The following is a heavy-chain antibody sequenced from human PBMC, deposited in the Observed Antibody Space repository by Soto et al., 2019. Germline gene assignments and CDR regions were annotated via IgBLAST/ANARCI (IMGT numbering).Heavy chain of an antibody. CDR2: IYYSGST. CDR1: GGSISSGDYY. V-gene: IGHV4-30-4*01. CDR3: ARGQESEYYYDSSGYFLF. D-gene: IGHD3-22*01. J-gene: IGHJ4*02. Sequence: QVQLQESGPGLVKPSQTLSLTCTVSGGSISSGDYYWSWIRQPPGKGLEWIGYIYYSGSTYYNPSLKSRVNISVDTSKNQFSLQLSSVTAADTAVYYGARGQESEYYYDSSGYFLFWGQGTLVTVSS.